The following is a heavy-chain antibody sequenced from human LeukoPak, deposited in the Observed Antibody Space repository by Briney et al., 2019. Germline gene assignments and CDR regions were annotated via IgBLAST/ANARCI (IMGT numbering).Heavy chain of an antibody. V-gene: IGHV4-59*01. CDR1: GGSISSYY. CDR3: ARELLSGDFDY. CDR2: IYYSGST. Sequence: PSETLSLTCTVSGGSISSYYWSWTRQPPGKGLEWIGYIYYSGSTNYNPSLKSRVTISVDTSKNQFSLKLSSVTAADTAVYYCARELLSGDFDYWGQGTLVTVSS. J-gene: IGHJ4*02.